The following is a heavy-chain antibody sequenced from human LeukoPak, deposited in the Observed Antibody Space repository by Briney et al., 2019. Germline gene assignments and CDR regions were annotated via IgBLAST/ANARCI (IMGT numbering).Heavy chain of an antibody. CDR1: GYTFTSYG. CDR3: ARIDIVVVPAAAYGMDV. V-gene: IGHV1-18*01. J-gene: IGHJ6*02. D-gene: IGHD2-2*01. Sequence: ASVKVSCKASGYTFTSYGISWVRQAPGQGLEWMGWISAYNGNTNYAQKLQGRVTMTTDTSTSTAYMELRSLRPDDTAVYYCARIDIVVVPAAAYGMDVWGQGTTVTVSS. CDR2: ISAYNGNT.